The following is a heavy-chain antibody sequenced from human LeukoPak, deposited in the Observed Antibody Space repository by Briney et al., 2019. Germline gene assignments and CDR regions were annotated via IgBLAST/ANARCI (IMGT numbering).Heavy chain of an antibody. CDR3: ARDRGYYYGSGSYYDY. V-gene: IGHV3-33*01. D-gene: IGHD3-10*01. CDR2: IWYDGSNK. J-gene: IGHJ4*02. Sequence: PGRSLRLSCAASGFTFSNYGMHWVRQAPGKGLEWVAVIWYDGSNKYYADSVKGRFTISGDNSKNTLYLQMNSLRAEDTAVYYCARDRGYYYGSGSYYDYWGQGTLVTVSS. CDR1: GFTFSNYG.